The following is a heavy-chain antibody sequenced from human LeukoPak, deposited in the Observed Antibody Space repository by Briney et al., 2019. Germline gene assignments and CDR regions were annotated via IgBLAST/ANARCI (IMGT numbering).Heavy chain of an antibody. CDR3: SATGR. CDR1: GLALNNYK. J-gene: IGHJ1*01. V-gene: IGHV3-48*04. Sequence: GGSLRLSCVGSGLALNNYKVNWVRQAPGKGLEWVADILESGETHYADSVRGRFTSSRDNAKNSLYLLMTSLRVDDTAVYYCSATGRWGQGTLVAVSS. CDR2: ILESGET. D-gene: IGHD2-15*01.